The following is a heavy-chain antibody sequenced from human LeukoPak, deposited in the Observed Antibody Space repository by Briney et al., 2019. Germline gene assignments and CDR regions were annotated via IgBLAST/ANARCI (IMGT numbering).Heavy chain of an antibody. CDR3: ARDQVYCSGGSCYWVDYYYYYGMDV. CDR2: ISAYNGNT. J-gene: IGHJ6*02. V-gene: IGHV1-18*01. CDR1: GYSFTSYG. Sequence: ASVTVSCKASGYSFTSYGISWVRQPPGQGLEWMGWISAYNGNTNYAQKLQGRVTMTTDTSTSTAYMELRSLKSDDTAVYYCARDQVYCSGGSCYWVDYYYYYGMDVWGQGTTVTVSS. D-gene: IGHD2-15*01.